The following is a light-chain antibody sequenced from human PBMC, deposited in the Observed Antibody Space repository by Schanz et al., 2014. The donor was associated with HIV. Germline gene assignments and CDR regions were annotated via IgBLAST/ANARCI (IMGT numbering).Light chain of an antibody. CDR2: EVS. CDR3: SSYAGRYNYFV. V-gene: IGLV2-23*02. CDR1: SNDVGTYNL. J-gene: IGLJ1*01. Sequence: QSALTQPASVSGSPGQSITISCTGTSNDVGTYNLVSWYQQHPGKAPQLMIYEVSKRPSGVSDRFSGSKSDNTASLTISGLQAEDEADYYCSSYAGRYNYFVFGTGTKLTVL.